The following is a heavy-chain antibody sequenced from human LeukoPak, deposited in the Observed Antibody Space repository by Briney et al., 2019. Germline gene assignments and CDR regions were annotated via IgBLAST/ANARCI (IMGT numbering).Heavy chain of an antibody. CDR1: GGSISSYN. Sequence: PSETLSLTCTVPGGSISSYNWNWFRQPPGKGLECIGYISESGNTNYNSSLENRVTLSLDTSKNEISLNLRSATVADTAVYYCARQDALGKYPPPYYMDVWGKGTTVIVS. J-gene: IGHJ6*03. D-gene: IGHD3-16*01. V-gene: IGHV4-59*08. CDR3: ARQDALGKYPPPYYMDV. CDR2: ISESGNT.